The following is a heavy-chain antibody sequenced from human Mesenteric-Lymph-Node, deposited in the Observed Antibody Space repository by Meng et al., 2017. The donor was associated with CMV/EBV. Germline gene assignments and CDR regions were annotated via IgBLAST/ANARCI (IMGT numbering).Heavy chain of an antibody. Sequence: GESLKISCAASGFTFSSYAMTWVRQAPGKGLEWVAFIRYDGTNKYYADSVKGRFTVSRDSSRNTLYLQMNSLRVEDTAVFYCAKDQKEKAAISPGYNAMDVWGQGTTVTVSS. CDR2: IRYDGTNK. J-gene: IGHJ6*02. CDR3: AKDQKEKAAISPGYNAMDV. V-gene: IGHV3-30*02. CDR1: GFTFSSYA. D-gene: IGHD6-25*01.